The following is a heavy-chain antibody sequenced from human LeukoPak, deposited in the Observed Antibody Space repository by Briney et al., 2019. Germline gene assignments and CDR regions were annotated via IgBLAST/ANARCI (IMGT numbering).Heavy chain of an antibody. CDR3: AKDISHLYGSGSSLDY. D-gene: IGHD3-10*01. CDR1: RFTFSSYS. V-gene: IGHV3-20*04. Sequence: GGSLRLSCAASRFTFSSYSMNWVRQAPGKGLEWVSGINWNGGSTGYADSVKGRFTISRDNAKNSLYLQMNSLRAEDTALYYCAKDISHLYGSGSSLDYWGQGTLVTVSS. J-gene: IGHJ4*02. CDR2: INWNGGST.